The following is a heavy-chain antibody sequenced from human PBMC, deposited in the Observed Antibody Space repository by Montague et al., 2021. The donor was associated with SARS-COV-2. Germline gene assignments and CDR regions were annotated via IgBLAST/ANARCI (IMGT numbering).Heavy chain of an antibody. CDR3: ARAQNTCFIANCVNYFEV. J-gene: IGHJ4*02. V-gene: IGHV4-59*01. CDR1: GGSISRYY. Sequence: SETLSLTCEVSGGSISRYYWSWIRQSPGKGLEWIGYVHYTGSTKYNPSLKTRVTLTLDTPKNHFSLKLSSVTAADTAVYYCARAQNTCFIANCVNYFEVWGLGALVTVSS. CDR2: VHYTGST. D-gene: IGHD1-1*01.